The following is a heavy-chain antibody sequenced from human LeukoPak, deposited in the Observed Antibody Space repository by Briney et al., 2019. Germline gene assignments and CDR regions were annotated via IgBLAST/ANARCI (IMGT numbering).Heavy chain of an antibody. D-gene: IGHD5-18*01. CDR2: IYYSGST. CDR1: GGSISSYY. Sequence: SETLSLTCTVSGGSISSYYWSWIRQPPGKGLEWIGYIYYSGSTNYNPSLKSRVTISVDTSKSQFSLRLSSVTAADTAVYYCARGGIQLWLSYWGQGTLVTVSS. J-gene: IGHJ4*02. CDR3: ARGGIQLWLSY. V-gene: IGHV4-59*12.